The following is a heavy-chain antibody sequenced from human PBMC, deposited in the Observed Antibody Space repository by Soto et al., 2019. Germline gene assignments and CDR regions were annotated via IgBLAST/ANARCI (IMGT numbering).Heavy chain of an antibody. V-gene: IGHV4-39*01. D-gene: IGHD3-16*01. J-gene: IGHJ4*02. CDR3: ARHRGSYGGEYYFDY. CDR2: IYYSGST. CDR1: GDSISSSSFY. Sequence: PSETLSLTCTVSGDSISSSSFYWGWIHQPPGRGLEWIGTIYYSGSTYSNPSLESRVTISVDASKNQFSLRLSSVTAADMAVYYCARHRGSYGGEYYFDYWGQGSQVTVSS.